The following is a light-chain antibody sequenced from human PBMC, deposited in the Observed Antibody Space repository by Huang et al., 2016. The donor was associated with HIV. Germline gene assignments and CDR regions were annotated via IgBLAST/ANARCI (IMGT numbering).Light chain of an antibody. CDR3: HQYYSLPPA. V-gene: IGKV4-1*01. Sequence: DIGMTQSPDSLAVYLGERATINCKSSQSLLYRSNNQNYLGWYKLKPGQPPKLLIYWASNRESGVPDLFSGSGSGTDFTLTIDSLQAEDVTVYYCHQYYSLPPAFGQGTKLEIK. CDR1: QSLLYRSNNQNY. CDR2: WAS. J-gene: IGKJ2*01.